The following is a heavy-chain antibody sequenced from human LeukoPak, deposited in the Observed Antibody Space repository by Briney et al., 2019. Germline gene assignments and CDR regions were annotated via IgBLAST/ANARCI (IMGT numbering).Heavy chain of an antibody. J-gene: IGHJ4*02. CDR1: GFTFSSYG. V-gene: IGHV3-30*18. CDR2: ISYDGSNK. D-gene: IGHD3-9*01. Sequence: AGGSLRLSCAASGFTFSSYGMHWVRQAPGKGLEWVAVISYDGSNKHYADSVKGRFTISRDNSKNTLYLQMNSLRAEDTAVYYCTKGRYDILTLFDYWGQGTLVTVSS. CDR3: TKGRYDILTLFDY.